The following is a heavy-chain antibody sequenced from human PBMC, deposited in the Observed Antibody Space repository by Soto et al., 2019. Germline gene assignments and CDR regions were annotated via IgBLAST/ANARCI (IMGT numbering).Heavy chain of an antibody. CDR2: ISSSSSYT. V-gene: IGHV3-11*06. Sequence: QVQLVESGGGLVKPGGSLRLSCAASGFTFSDYYMSWIRQAPGKGLEWVSYISSSSSYTNYADSVKGRFTISRDNAKNSLYLQMNSLRAEDTAVYYCARDAASSGYSSGWGLDYWGQGTLVTVSS. D-gene: IGHD6-19*01. CDR3: ARDAASSGYSSGWGLDY. J-gene: IGHJ4*02. CDR1: GFTFSDYY.